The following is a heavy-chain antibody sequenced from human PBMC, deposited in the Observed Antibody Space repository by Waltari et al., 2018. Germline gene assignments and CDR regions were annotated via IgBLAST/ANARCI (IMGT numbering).Heavy chain of an antibody. D-gene: IGHD2-15*01. CDR1: GYSISSGYY. V-gene: IGHV4-38-2*01. CDR2: IYHSGST. Sequence: QVQLQESGPGLVKPSETLSLTCAVSGYSISSGYYWGWIRQPPGKGLEWIGSIYHSGSTYYNPSLKSRVTISVDTSKNQFSRKLSSVTAADTAVYYCARQIYCSGGSCYPLGAFDIWGQGTMVTVSS. J-gene: IGHJ3*02. CDR3: ARQIYCSGGSCYPLGAFDI.